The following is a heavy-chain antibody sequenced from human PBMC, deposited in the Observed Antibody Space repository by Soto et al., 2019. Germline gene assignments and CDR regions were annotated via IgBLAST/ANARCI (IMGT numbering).Heavy chain of an antibody. CDR2: ISSSSSYI. Sequence: EVQLVESGGGLVKPGGSLRLSCAASGFTFSSYSMNWVRQAPGKGLEWVSSISSSSSYIYYADSVKGRFTISRDNAKNSLYLQMNSLRAEDTAVYYCAREVEWQQLVPFDYWGQGILVTVSS. D-gene: IGHD6-13*01. V-gene: IGHV3-21*01. CDR3: AREVEWQQLVPFDY. J-gene: IGHJ4*02. CDR1: GFTFSSYS.